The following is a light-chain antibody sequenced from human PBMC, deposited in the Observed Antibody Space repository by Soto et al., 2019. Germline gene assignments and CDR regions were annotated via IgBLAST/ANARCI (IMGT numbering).Light chain of an antibody. Sequence: EIVLTQSPGTLSLSPGERATLSCRASQSVSSSYLAWYQQKPGQAPRLLIYGASSRATGIPDRFSGSGSGTDFTLTISRLEPEDLEVYYCQQYGSSPTTFGQGTKVEIK. CDR2: GAS. V-gene: IGKV3-20*01. CDR1: QSVSSSY. CDR3: QQYGSSPTT. J-gene: IGKJ1*01.